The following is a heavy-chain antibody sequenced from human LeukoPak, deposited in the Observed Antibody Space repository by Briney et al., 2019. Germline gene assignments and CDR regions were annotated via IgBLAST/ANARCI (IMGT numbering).Heavy chain of an antibody. CDR2: INPNSGGT. Sequence: GASVKVSCKASGYTFTGYYMHWVRQAPGQGLEWMGWINPNSGGTNYAQKLQGRVTMTTDTSTSTAYMELRSLRSDDTAVYYCARDGDLRPHYFDYWGQGTLVTVSS. J-gene: IGHJ4*02. CDR3: ARDGDLRPHYFDY. D-gene: IGHD4-17*01. CDR1: GYTFTGYY. V-gene: IGHV1-2*02.